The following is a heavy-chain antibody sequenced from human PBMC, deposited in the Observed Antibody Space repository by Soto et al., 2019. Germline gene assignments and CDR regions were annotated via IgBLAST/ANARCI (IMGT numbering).Heavy chain of an antibody. CDR2: TYYRSKWYN. V-gene: IGHV6-1*01. J-gene: IGHJ6*02. CDR3: AREDNWNYGDYYYGMDV. Sequence: SPTLSLPCAISGDSVSSNSAAWNWIRQSPSRGLEWLGRTYYRSKWYNDYAVSVKSRITINPDTSKNQFSLQLNSVTPEDTAVYYCAREDNWNYGDYYYGMDVWGQGTTVTVSS. CDR1: GDSVSSNSAA. D-gene: IGHD1-7*01.